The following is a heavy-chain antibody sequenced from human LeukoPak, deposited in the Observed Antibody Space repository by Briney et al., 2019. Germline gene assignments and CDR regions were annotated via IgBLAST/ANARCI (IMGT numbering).Heavy chain of an antibody. CDR1: GFTFSSYA. Sequence: GGSLRLSCAASGFTFSSYAMHWVRQAPGKGLEWVAVISYDGSNKYYADSVKGRFTISRDNSKNTLYLQMNSLRPEDTAIYYCAREGYYGSGSPPSLYFDYWGQGTLVTVSS. J-gene: IGHJ4*02. CDR3: AREGYYGSGSPPSLYFDY. V-gene: IGHV3-30-3*01. D-gene: IGHD3-10*01. CDR2: ISYDGSNK.